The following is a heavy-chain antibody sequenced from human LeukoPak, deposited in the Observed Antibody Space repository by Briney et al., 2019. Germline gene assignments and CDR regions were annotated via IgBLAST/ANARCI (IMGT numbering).Heavy chain of an antibody. CDR1: GFTFSSYA. J-gene: IGHJ4*02. CDR2: ISGSGGST. D-gene: IGHD4-17*01. CDR3: AKSPSGDRYYFDY. Sequence: GGSLRLSCAASGFTFSSYAMSWVRQAPGKGLEWVSAISGSGGSTYYADSVKGRFTISRDNSKNTLYLQMNSLRAEDTAVYYSAKSPSGDRYYFDYWGQGTLVTVSS. V-gene: IGHV3-23*01.